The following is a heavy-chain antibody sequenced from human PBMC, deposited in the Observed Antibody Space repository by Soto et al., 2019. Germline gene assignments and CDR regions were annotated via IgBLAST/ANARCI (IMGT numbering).Heavy chain of an antibody. Sequence: QVQLQESGPGLVKPSGTLSLTCAVSGGSISSSNWWSWVRQPPGKGLEWIGEIYHSGSTNYNPSLKNRVTISVHKSKNQFALKLSSVTSADAAVYYCARVLGGYYYGMDVWGQGTTVTVSS. CDR3: ARVLGGYYYGMDV. D-gene: IGHD1-26*01. CDR2: IYHSGST. J-gene: IGHJ6*02. CDR1: GGSISSSNW. V-gene: IGHV4-4*02.